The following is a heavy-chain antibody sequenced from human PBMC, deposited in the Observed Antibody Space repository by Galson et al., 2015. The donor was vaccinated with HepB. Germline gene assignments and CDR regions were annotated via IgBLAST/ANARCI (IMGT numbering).Heavy chain of an antibody. J-gene: IGHJ4*02. D-gene: IGHD5-24*01. CDR1: GLSFSTNG. V-gene: IGHV3-21*01. CDR3: ARGSGDGNNSPFDY. CDR2: INYNSAAI. Sequence: SLRLSCAASGLSFSTNGMDWVRQAPGKGLEWISSINYNSAAIYYADSVKGRFTISRDDAKKSLYLQMDSLRADDTAVYYCARGSGDGNNSPFDYWGQGTLVTVSS.